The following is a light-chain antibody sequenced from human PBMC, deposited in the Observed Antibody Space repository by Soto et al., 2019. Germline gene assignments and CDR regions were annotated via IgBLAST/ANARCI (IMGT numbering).Light chain of an antibody. CDR1: QSVGSN. J-gene: IGKJ1*01. Sequence: KLMDPSPATLAVSPGERSHHSFRARQSVGSNLAWYQQKPGQAPRLLIYGASTRATGIPARFSGSGSETEFTLTISSLQAEDSAVYFCQQYNTWPTWTFGQGTKVDIK. V-gene: IGKV3-15*01. CDR3: QQYNTWPTWT. CDR2: GAS.